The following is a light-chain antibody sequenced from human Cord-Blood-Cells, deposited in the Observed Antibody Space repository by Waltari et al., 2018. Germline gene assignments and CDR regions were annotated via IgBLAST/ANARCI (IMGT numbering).Light chain of an antibody. CDR2: DVS. J-gene: IGLJ3*02. Sequence: QSALTQPRSVSGSPGQSVTISCTGTSSDVGGYNYVSWYQQHPGKAPKLMIYDVSKRPSGFPDRCSGSKSGNTTSLSLSGLQAEDEADYYCCSYAGSYTWVFGGGTKLTVL. CDR1: SSDVGGYNY. CDR3: CSYAGSYTWV. V-gene: IGLV2-11*01.